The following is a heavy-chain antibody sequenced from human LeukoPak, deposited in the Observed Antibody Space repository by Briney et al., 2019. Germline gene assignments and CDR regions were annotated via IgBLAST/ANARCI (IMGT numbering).Heavy chain of an antibody. CDR1: GFTVSSNY. V-gene: IGHV3-7*01. Sequence: QTGGSLRLSCAASGFTVSSNYMSWVRQAPGKGLEWVANIKQDGSEKYYVDSVKGRFTISRDNAKNSLYLQMNSLRAEDTAVYYCARDEDSLWGQGTPVTVSS. D-gene: IGHD5-18*01. CDR3: ARDEDSL. J-gene: IGHJ4*02. CDR2: IKQDGSEK.